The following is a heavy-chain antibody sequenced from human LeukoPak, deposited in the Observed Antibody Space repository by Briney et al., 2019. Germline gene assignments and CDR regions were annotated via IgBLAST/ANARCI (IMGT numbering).Heavy chain of an antibody. J-gene: IGHJ4*02. D-gene: IGHD3-3*01. V-gene: IGHV3-48*01. CDR3: ARGADFWSEPPFDY. Sequence: GGSLRLSCAASGFTFSSYSMNWVRQAPGKGPEWVSYISSSSSTIYYADSVKGRFTISRDNAKNSLYLQMNSLRAEDTAVYYCARGADFWSEPPFDYWGQGTLVTVSS. CDR1: GFTFSSYS. CDR2: ISSSSSTI.